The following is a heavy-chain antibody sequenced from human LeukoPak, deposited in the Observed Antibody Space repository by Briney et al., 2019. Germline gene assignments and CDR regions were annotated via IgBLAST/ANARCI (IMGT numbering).Heavy chain of an antibody. CDR3: ARDNYGDYPAVYFQH. V-gene: IGHV1-18*01. CDR2: ISAYNGNT. J-gene: IGHJ1*01. CDR1: GYTFTSYG. Sequence: GASVKVSCKASGYTFTSYGISWVRQAPGQGLEWMGWISAYNGNTNYAQKLQGRVTMTTDTSTSTAYMELRSLRSDDTAVYYCARDNYGDYPAVYFQHWGQGTLVTVSS. D-gene: IGHD4-17*01.